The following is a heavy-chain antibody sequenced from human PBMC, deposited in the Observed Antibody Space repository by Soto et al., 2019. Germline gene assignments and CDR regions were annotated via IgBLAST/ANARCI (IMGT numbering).Heavy chain of an antibody. Sequence: PGGSLRLSCAASGFTFSSYAMTWVRQAPANGLEWVSAIRVSGGSTYYADSVKGRFTISRDNSKNTLYLQMSSLRAEDTAIYFCAKDRYIGELSDFDYWGQGTLVTVS. CDR3: AKDRYIGELSDFDY. J-gene: IGHJ4*02. CDR1: GFTFSSYA. CDR2: IRVSGGST. D-gene: IGHD3-10*01. V-gene: IGHV3-23*01.